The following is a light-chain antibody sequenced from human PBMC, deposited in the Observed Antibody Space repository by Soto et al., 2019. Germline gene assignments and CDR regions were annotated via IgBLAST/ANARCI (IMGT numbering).Light chain of an antibody. Sequence: QSVLTQPASVSESPGQSITISCTGTSSDVGGYNYVSWYQQHPGKAPKLMIYEVSNRPSGVSNRFSGSKSGNTASLTISGLQAEDEADYYCSSYTSGSTWVFGGGTKVTVL. J-gene: IGLJ3*02. V-gene: IGLV2-14*01. CDR2: EVS. CDR1: SSDVGGYNY. CDR3: SSYTSGSTWV.